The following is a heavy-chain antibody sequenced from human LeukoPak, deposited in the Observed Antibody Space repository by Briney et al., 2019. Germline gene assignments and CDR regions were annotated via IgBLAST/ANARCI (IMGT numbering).Heavy chain of an antibody. J-gene: IGHJ4*02. V-gene: IGHV3-30*18. D-gene: IGHD2-21*02. CDR1: GFTFSSYG. Sequence: PGGSLRLSCAASGFTFSSYGMHWVRQAPGKGLEWVAVISYDGSNEYYADSVKGRFTISRDNSKNTLYLQMNSLRTEDTAVYYCAKDGKEGGYCGGDCYKDYWGQGTLVTVSS. CDR3: AKDGKEGGYCGGDCYKDY. CDR2: ISYDGSNE.